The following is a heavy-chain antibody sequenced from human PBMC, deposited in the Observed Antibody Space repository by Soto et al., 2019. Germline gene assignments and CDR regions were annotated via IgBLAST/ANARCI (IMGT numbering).Heavy chain of an antibody. CDR1: GFTFDDYA. J-gene: IGHJ6*02. Sequence: GGSLRLSCAASGFTFDDYAMHWVRQAPGKGLEWVSGISWNSGSIGYADSVKGRFTISRDNAKNSLYLQMNSLRAEDTALYYCAKDRNYYGSGRPLYYYYGMDVWGQGTTVTVSS. D-gene: IGHD3-10*01. V-gene: IGHV3-9*01. CDR3: AKDRNYYGSGRPLYYYYGMDV. CDR2: ISWNSGSI.